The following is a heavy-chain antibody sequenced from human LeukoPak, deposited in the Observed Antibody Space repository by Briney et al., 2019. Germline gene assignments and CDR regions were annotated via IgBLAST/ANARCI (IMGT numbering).Heavy chain of an antibody. J-gene: IGHJ4*02. D-gene: IGHD1-7*01. Sequence: PGGSLRLSCATSGLTFRTTWMHWVRQAPGKGLMWVSRMNGEGTTIDYADSVKGRFTVSRDYAKNTLFLQMNNLRTEDTALYFCATARNFRFEYWGQGSPVIVSA. CDR2: MNGEGTTI. V-gene: IGHV3-74*01. CDR3: ATARNFRFEY. CDR1: GLTFRTTW.